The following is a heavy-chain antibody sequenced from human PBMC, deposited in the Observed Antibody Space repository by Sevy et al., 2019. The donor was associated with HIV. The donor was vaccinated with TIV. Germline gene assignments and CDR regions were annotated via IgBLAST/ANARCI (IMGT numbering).Heavy chain of an antibody. J-gene: IGHJ4*02. D-gene: IGHD3-16*01. CDR3: ARYWGRDGHSIDY. CDR1: GFIFSNYA. V-gene: IGHV3-33*01. Sequence: GGSLRLSCATSGFIFSNYAMHWIRQAPGKGLEWVAVIWYDGTDKYYADSVKGRFTISRDNSKNTLYLQMNGLRVEDTAVYYCARYWGRDGHSIDYWGQGTLVTVSS. CDR2: IWYDGTDK.